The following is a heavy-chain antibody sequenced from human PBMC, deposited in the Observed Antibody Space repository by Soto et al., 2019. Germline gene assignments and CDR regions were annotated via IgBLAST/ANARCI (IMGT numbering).Heavy chain of an antibody. Sequence: PSETLSLTCAVYGGSFSGYYWSWIRQPPGKGLEWIGEINHSGSTNYNPSLKSRVTISVDTSKNQFSLKLSSVTAADTAVYYCARMYYDGYENFGYWGQGTLVTVSS. CDR2: INHSGST. CDR1: GGSFSGYY. V-gene: IGHV4-34*01. J-gene: IGHJ4*02. D-gene: IGHD3-16*01. CDR3: ARMYYDGYENFGY.